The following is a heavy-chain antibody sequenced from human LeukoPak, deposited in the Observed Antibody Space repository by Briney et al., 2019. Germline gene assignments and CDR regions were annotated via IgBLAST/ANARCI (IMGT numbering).Heavy chain of an antibody. CDR1: GFTFSSTW. CDR3: AKDSVPYYYGSGSYPDY. D-gene: IGHD3-10*01. CDR2: ISGSGGST. V-gene: IGHV3-23*01. Sequence: GGSLRLSCAASGFTFSSTWMNWVRQAPGKGLEWVSGISGSGGSTYYADSVKGRFTISRDTSKNTLYLQMNSLRAEDTAVYYCAKDSVPYYYGSGSYPDYWGQGTLVTVSS. J-gene: IGHJ4*02.